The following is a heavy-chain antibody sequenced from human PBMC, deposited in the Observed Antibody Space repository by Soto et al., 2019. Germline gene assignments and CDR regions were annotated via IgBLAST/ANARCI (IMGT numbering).Heavy chain of an antibody. Sequence: EVQLVESGGGLVKPGGSLRLSCAAYGFTFSSYSMNWVRQAPGKGLEWVSSISSSSSYIYYADSVKGGFTISRDTAKNSLYLQMNSLRAEDTAVYYCAREGFSRVVAATGWFDPLGQGTLVTVSS. CDR2: ISSSSSYI. CDR3: AREGFSRVVAATGWFDP. V-gene: IGHV3-21*01. J-gene: IGHJ5*02. D-gene: IGHD2-15*01. CDR1: GFTFSSYS.